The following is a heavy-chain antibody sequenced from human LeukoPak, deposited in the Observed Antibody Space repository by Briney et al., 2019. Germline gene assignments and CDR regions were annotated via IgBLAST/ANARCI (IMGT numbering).Heavy chain of an antibody. Sequence: SVKVSCKASGGTFSSYAIRWERQAPGQWLEWMGGIIPIFGTANYAQKFQGRVTITADESTSTAYMELSSLRSEDTAVYYCARVGGYDYVWGSYRDQDFDYWGQGTLVTVSS. D-gene: IGHD3-16*02. V-gene: IGHV1-69*13. CDR1: GGTFSSYA. J-gene: IGHJ4*02. CDR3: ARVGGYDYVWGSYRDQDFDY. CDR2: IIPIFGTA.